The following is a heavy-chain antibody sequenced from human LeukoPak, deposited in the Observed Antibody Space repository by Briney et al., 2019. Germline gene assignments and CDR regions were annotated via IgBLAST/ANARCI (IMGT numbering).Heavy chain of an antibody. CDR3: AKDLVYYDILTGPPDY. Sequence: PGRSLRLSCAASGFTFSSYGMHWVRQAPGKGLEWVAVISYDGSNKYYADSVKGRFTISRDNSKNTLYLQMNSLRAEDTAVYYCAKDLVYYDILTGPPDYGGRETLVPVPS. J-gene: IGHJ4*02. V-gene: IGHV3-30*18. CDR1: GFTFSSYG. CDR2: ISYDGSNK. D-gene: IGHD3-9*01.